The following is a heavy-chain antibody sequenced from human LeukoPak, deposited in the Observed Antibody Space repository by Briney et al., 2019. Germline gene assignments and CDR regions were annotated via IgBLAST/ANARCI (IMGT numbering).Heavy chain of an antibody. D-gene: IGHD6-19*01. CDR1: GGSISDYY. J-gene: IGHJ4*02. CDR3: ARRITTSGWYRDDY. CDR2: IFYTGST. Sequence: SETLSLTCTVSGGSISDYYWSWIRQPPGKGLEWIGYIFYTGSTNYNPSLKSRVTISVDTSKNQFSLNLRSVTAADTAVYYCARRITTSGWYRDDYWGQGTLVTVPS. V-gene: IGHV4-59*08.